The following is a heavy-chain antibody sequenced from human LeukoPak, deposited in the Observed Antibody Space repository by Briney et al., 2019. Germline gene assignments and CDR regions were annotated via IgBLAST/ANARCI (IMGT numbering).Heavy chain of an antibody. CDR3: ASQDCGWFDP. D-gene: IGHD2-21*02. J-gene: IGHJ5*02. CDR1: GGSISSGSYY. Sequence: SQTLSLTCTVSGGSISSGSYYWSWIRQPAGKGLEWIGRIYTSGSTNHNPSLKSRVTISVDTSKNQFSLKLSSVTAADTAVYYCASQDCGWFDPWGQGTLVTVSS. CDR2: IYTSGST. V-gene: IGHV4-61*02.